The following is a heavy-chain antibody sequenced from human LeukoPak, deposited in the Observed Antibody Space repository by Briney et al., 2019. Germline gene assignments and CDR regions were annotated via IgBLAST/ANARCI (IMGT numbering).Heavy chain of an antibody. CDR2: ISTTSSYI. CDR1: GFDFSTYA. V-gene: IGHV3-21*01. CDR3: SRDRLGGLDH. J-gene: IGHJ4*02. Sequence: GGSLRLSCAASGFDFSTYATNWVRQAPGKGLEWVSSISTTSSYIFYAESLKGRFTVSRDNAKNSVYLQMNSLRPEDTAVYYCSRDRLGGLDHWGQGTLVTVSS. D-gene: IGHD5-12*01.